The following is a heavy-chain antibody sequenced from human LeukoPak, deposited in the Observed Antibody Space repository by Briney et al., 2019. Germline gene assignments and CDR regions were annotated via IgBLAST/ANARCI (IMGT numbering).Heavy chain of an antibody. CDR2: IYNSVST. Sequence: SETLSLTCTVSGDSISSYTYYWAWIGQAPGKGLEWIGSIYNSVSTHYNPSLKSRVTLSIDTSKNQFSLTLRSVTAADTAVYYCARNSSQNVVVSPGERQKPIDLWGQGTLVTV. V-gene: IGHV4-39*07. D-gene: IGHD2-2*01. CDR3: ARNSSQNVVVSPGERQKPIDL. CDR1: GDSISSYTYY. J-gene: IGHJ5*02.